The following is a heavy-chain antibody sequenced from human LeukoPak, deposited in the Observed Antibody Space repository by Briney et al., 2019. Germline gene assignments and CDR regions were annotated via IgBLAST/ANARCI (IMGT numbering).Heavy chain of an antibody. V-gene: IGHV3-11*05. D-gene: IGHD6-19*01. CDR2: ISGSSRYT. CDR3: ATGSAVAGNFDY. J-gene: IGHJ4*02. CDR1: GFTLSGYY. Sequence: GGSLRLSCAASGFTLSGYYMSWIRQAPGKGLEWVSYISGSSRYTNYADSVKGRFTISRDDAKNSLYLQMNSLRAEDTAVYYCATGSAVAGNFDYWGQGTLVTVSS.